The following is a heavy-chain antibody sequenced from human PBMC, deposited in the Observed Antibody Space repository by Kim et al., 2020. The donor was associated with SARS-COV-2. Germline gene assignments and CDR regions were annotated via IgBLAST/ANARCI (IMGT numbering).Heavy chain of an antibody. D-gene: IGHD4-17*01. J-gene: IGHJ6*02. CDR3: ARNGDAGDYFGYYYGMDV. V-gene: IGHV1-69*01. Sequence: QGRVTITADESTSTAYMELSSLRSEDTAVYYCARNGDAGDYFGYYYGMDVWGQGTTVTVSS.